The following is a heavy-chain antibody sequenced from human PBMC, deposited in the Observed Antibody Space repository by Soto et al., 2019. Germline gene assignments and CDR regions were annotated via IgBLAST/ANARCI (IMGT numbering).Heavy chain of an antibody. D-gene: IGHD6-6*01. CDR1: GGTFSSYA. J-gene: IGHJ6*02. Sequence: ASVKVSCKASGGTFSSYAISWVRQAPGQGLEWMGGIIPIFGTANYAQKFQGRATITADESTSTAYMELSSLRSEDTAVYYCARGWRIADRMDVWGQGTTVPVSS. CDR2: IIPIFGTA. V-gene: IGHV1-69*13. CDR3: ARGWRIADRMDV.